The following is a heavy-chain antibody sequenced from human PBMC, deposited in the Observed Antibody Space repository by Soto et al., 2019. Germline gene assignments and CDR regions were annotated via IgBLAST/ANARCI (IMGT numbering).Heavy chain of an antibody. CDR3: VRLHGYCSSTSRYGIYYYYGMDV. V-gene: IGHV5-10-1*01. D-gene: IGHD2-2*03. CDR1: GYSFTSYW. J-gene: IGHJ6*02. CDR2: IDPSDSYT. Sequence: GESLKISCKGSGYSFTSYWISWVRQMPGKGLEWMGRIDPSDSYTNYSPSFQGHVTISADKSISTAYLQWSSLKASDTAMYYCVRLHGYCSSTSRYGIYYYYGMDVWGQGTTVTVAS.